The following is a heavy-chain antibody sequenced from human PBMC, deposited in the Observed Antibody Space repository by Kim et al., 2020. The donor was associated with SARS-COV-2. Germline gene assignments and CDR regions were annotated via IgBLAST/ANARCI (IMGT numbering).Heavy chain of an antibody. CDR2: ISYSGNT. CDR1: GGSISSGDYY. V-gene: IGHV4-39*01. J-gene: IGHJ4*02. CDR3: ARHHGLRGGRYFDY. Sequence: SETLSLTCTVSGGSISSGDYYWALIRQSPGKGLEWIASISYSGNTYYNPSLKSRVTISVDTSTNQFSLSLSSVTAPDTAVYYCARHHGLRGGRYFDYWGQGTLVTVSS. D-gene: IGHD3-10*01.